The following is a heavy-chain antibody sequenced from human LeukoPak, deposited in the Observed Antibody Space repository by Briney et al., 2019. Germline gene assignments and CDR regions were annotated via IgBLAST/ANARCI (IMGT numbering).Heavy chain of an antibody. CDR2: ISSSSSYI. CDR1: GFTFSSYS. V-gene: IGHV3-21*01. J-gene: IGHJ6*02. CDR3: ARGHSSSWDFYYYYYYGMDV. Sequence: GGSLRLSCAASGFTFSSYSMNWVRQAPGKGLEWVSSISSSSSYIYYADSVKGRFTISRDNAKNSLYLQMNSLRAEDTAVYYCARGHSSSWDFYYYYYYGMDVWGQGTTVTVSS. D-gene: IGHD6-13*01.